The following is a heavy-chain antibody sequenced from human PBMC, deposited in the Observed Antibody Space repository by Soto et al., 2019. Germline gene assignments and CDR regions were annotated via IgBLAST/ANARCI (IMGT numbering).Heavy chain of an antibody. Sequence: EVQLAESGGGLVQPGGSLRLSCGVSGFSFSSYGMNWVRQAPGKGLEWVSYISSSGTTTYYADSVKGRFTMSRDNAKNSLFLQMTSLRVEDTAVYYCVRDRYRIIAVPPYGVDVWGQGTTVIVSS. CDR1: GFSFSSYG. CDR2: ISSSGTTT. D-gene: IGHD3-16*02. J-gene: IGHJ6*02. CDR3: VRDRYRIIAVPPYGVDV. V-gene: IGHV3-48*03.